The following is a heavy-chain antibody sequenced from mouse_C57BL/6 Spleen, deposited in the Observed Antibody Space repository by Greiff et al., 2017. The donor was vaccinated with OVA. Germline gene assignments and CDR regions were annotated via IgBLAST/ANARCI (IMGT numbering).Heavy chain of an antibody. V-gene: IGHV5-4*03. D-gene: IGHD1-1*01. CDR1: GFTFSSYA. CDR2: ISDGGSYT. Sequence: EVNLVESGGGLVKPGGSLKLSCAASGFTFSSYAMSWVRQTPEKRLEWVATISDGGSYTYYPDNVKGRFTISRDNAKNNLYLQMSHLKSEDTAMDYCAKTTVVATDYAMDYWGQGTSVTVSS. J-gene: IGHJ4*01. CDR3: AKTTVVATDYAMDY.